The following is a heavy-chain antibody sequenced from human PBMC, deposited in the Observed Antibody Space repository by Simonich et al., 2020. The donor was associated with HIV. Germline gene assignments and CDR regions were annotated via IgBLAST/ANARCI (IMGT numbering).Heavy chain of an antibody. D-gene: IGHD2-2*02. CDR2: INHSGNI. Sequence: QVQLQQWGAGLLKPSETLSLTCAVYDGSFSGYQWSWIRQPPEKGMDWIGEINHSGNINSNPSRKSRVTISVDTSNNQFSLKLSSVTAADTAVYYCARHSRGYLYGFFDYWGQGTLVTVSS. V-gene: IGHV4-34*01. J-gene: IGHJ4*02. CDR3: ARHSRGYLYGFFDY. CDR1: DGSFSGYQ.